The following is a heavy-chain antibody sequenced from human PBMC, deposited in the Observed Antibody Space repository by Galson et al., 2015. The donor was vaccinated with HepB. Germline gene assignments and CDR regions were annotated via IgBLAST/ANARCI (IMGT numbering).Heavy chain of an antibody. D-gene: IGHD2-15*01. Sequence: SLRLSCAASGFTFSSYSMNWVRQAPGKGLEWVSSISSSSSYIYYADSVKGRFTISRDNAKNSLYLQMNSLRAEDTAVYYCARETVVVVAATGGFDYWGQGTLVTVSS. J-gene: IGHJ4*02. CDR2: ISSSSSYI. V-gene: IGHV3-21*01. CDR1: GFTFSSYS. CDR3: ARETVVVVAATGGFDY.